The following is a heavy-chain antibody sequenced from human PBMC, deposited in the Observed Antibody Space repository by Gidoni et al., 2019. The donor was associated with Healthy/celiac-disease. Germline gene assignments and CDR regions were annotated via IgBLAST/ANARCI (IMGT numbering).Heavy chain of an antibody. J-gene: IGHJ4*02. Sequence: QVQLQQWGAGLLKPSETLSLTCAVYGGSFSGYYWSWIRQPPGKGLEWIGEINHSGSTNYNPTLKSRVTISVDTSKNQFSLKLSSVTAADTAVYYCARGVRNDYVWGSYRLGGSYFDYWGQGTLVTVSS. CDR1: GGSFSGYY. CDR3: ARGVRNDYVWGSYRLGGSYFDY. CDR2: INHSGST. D-gene: IGHD3-16*02. V-gene: IGHV4-34*01.